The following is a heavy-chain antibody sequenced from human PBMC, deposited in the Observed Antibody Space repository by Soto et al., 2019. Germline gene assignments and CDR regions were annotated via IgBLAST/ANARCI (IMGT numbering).Heavy chain of an antibody. CDR2: IIPIFGTA. CDR3: ARDPPSHYYDSSLPDFQH. D-gene: IGHD3-22*01. V-gene: IGHV1-69*13. CDR1: GGTFSSYA. Sequence: ASVKVSCKASGGTFSSYAISWVRQAPGQGLEWMGGIIPIFGTANYAQKFQGRVTITADESTSTAYMELSSLRSEDTAVYYCARDPPSHYYDSSLPDFQHWGQGTLVTVSS. J-gene: IGHJ1*01.